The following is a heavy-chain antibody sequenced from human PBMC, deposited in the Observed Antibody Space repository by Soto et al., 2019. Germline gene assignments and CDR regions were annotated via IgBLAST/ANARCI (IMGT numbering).Heavy chain of an antibody. V-gene: IGHV3-23*01. J-gene: IGHJ4*02. CDR2: ISGSGGST. CDR3: ANVGDLVLVPTAIPY. CDR1: GFTISNYA. Sequence: GGSLRLSCAASGFTISNYAMSWVRQAPGKGLEWVSAISGSGGSTYYADSVKGRFTISRDNSKNTLYLQMNSLRAEDMAVYYCANVGDLVLVPTAIPYWGQGTLVTVSS. D-gene: IGHD2-2*01.